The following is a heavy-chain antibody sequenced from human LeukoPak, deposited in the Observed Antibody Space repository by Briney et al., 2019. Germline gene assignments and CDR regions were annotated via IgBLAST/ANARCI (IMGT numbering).Heavy chain of an antibody. CDR1: GFAFSSDA. D-gene: IGHD6-6*01. J-gene: IGHJ4*02. CDR2: ISGSGAGT. CDR3: VTSSSYY. V-gene: IGHV3-23*01. Sequence: GGSLRLSCSASGFAFSSDAMSWVRQAPGKGLEWVSAISGSGAGTHYADSVKGRFTISRDTSKNTLYLQMNSLRAEDTAVYYCVTSSSYYWGQGTLVTVSS.